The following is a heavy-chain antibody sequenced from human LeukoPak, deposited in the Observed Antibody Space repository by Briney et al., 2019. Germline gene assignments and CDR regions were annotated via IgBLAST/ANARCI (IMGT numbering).Heavy chain of an antibody. V-gene: IGHV4-4*07. CDR2: IYTSGST. D-gene: IGHD2-2*01. CDR3: ARVCSSTSCYGSDY. Sequence: SETLSLTCTVSGGSISSYYWSWIRQPGGKGLEWIGRIYTSGSTNYNPSLKSRVTMSVDTSKNQFSLKLSSVTAADTAVYYCARVCSSTSCYGSDYWGQGTLVTVSS. CDR1: GGSISSYY. J-gene: IGHJ4*02.